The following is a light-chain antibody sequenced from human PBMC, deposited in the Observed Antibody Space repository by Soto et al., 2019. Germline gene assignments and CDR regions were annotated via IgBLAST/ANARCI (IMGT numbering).Light chain of an antibody. CDR3: CSYAGSINYV. CDR2: DAD. J-gene: IGLJ1*01. Sequence: QSALTQPASVSGSPGQSITISCTGTSSDVGTYNFVSWYQQHPGKAPTLMIYDADKRPSGVSNRFSGSKSGNTASLTISGLQAEDEADYYCCSYAGSINYVFGTGTKLTV. CDR1: SSDVGTYNF. V-gene: IGLV2-23*01.